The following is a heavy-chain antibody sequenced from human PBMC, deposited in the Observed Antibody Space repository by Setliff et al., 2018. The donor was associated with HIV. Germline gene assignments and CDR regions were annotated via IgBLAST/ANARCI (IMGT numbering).Heavy chain of an antibody. D-gene: IGHD4-17*01. V-gene: IGHV4-61*05. CDR3: AVGGYGDSLVDP. Sequence: PSETLSLTCTVSGGSISSSSYYWGWIRQPPGKALEWIGYVYSTGSTNYKSSLKSRVTISVDTSKNQFSLKLSSVTAADTAVYYCAVGGYGDSLVDPWGQGTLVTAPQ. CDR2: VYSTGST. J-gene: IGHJ5*02. CDR1: GGSISSSSYY.